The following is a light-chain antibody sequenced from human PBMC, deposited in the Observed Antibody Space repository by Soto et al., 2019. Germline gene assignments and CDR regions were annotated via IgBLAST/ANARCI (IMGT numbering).Light chain of an antibody. V-gene: IGKV1-12*01. CDR2: AAS. Sequence: IQMTQSPSSVSASVGDRVTITCRASQGIANSLVWYQQKSGKPPRLLIYAASNLQGGVPSRFSGSRSGTHFTLTISSLQPEDFATYFCQQAYSFPPTFGPGTKVDIK. CDR1: QGIANS. J-gene: IGKJ3*01. CDR3: QQAYSFPPT.